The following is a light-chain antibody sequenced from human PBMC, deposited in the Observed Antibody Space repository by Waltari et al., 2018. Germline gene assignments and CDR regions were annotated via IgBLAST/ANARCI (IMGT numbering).Light chain of an antibody. J-gene: IGKJ5*01. CDR1: QDVQKY. CDR3: QQSYSPPPIT. CDR2: AGS. V-gene: IGKV1-39*01. Sequence: DIRLTQSPSHLSASVGDRVTITCRASQDVQKYLNWYQQKSGKAPKLLIYAGSSLQSGVPSRFSGSGFGTDFTLTITSLQPEDFGSYYCQQSYSPPPITFGQGTRLEIK.